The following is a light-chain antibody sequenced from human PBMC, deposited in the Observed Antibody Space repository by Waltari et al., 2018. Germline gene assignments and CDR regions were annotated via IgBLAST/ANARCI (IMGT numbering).Light chain of an antibody. CDR1: SGHSSYS. CDR2: VNNDDSH. V-gene: IGLV4-69*01. J-gene: IGLJ3*02. Sequence: QLVLTQSPSASASLGTSVKLTCTLCSGHSSYSIAWHQQQPEKGPRYLMKVNNDDSHTKGDGITDRFSGSSSGAERYLTISSLQSEDEADYYCQTWVTGIGWVFGGGTKLTVL. CDR3: QTWVTGIGWV.